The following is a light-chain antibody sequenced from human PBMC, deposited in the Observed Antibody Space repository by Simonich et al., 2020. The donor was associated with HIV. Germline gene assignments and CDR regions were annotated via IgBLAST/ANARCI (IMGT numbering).Light chain of an antibody. V-gene: IGLV3-21*03. CDR2: NDS. CDR3: QVWDTSSDHPRV. Sequence: SYVLTPPPSVSVAPGKTARITCGGNNIGSKSVHWYQQKPGQAPVLVVYNDSDRPSGIPERFSGSNSGNTATLTISRVEAGDEADYSCQVWDTSSDHPRVFGGGTKLTVL. J-gene: IGLJ2*01. CDR1: NIGSKS.